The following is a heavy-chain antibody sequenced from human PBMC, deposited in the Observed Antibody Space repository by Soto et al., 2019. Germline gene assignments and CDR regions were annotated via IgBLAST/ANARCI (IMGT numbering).Heavy chain of an antibody. V-gene: IGHV5-51*01. J-gene: IGHJ6*02. CDR2: THPGDSET. CDR1: GDSFNTYW. CDR3: ARQGKDGHNQGYGMDV. Sequence: PGESLKISCNGSGDSFNTYWIAWVRQMPGKGLEWMGITHPGDSETRYSPSFEGQVTISADKSISTAYLQWSSLKASDTAMYYCARQGKDGHNQGYGMDVWGQGTTVTVSS.